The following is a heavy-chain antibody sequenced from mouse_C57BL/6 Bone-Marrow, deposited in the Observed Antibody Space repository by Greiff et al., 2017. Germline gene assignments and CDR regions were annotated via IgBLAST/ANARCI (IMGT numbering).Heavy chain of an antibody. CDR3: AGSGHYYDY. D-gene: IGHD1-3*01. V-gene: IGHV5-4*03. CDR1: GFTFSSYA. Sequence: EVMLVESGGGLVKPGASLKLSCAASGFTFSSYAMSWVRQTPEKRLEWVATISDGGSYTYYPDNVKGRFTISRDNAKNNLYLQMSHLKSEDTAMYYCAGSGHYYDYGGQGTTLTVSA. J-gene: IGHJ2*01. CDR2: ISDGGSYT.